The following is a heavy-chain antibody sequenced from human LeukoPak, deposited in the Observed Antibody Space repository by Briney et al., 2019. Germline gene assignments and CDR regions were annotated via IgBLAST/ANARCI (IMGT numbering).Heavy chain of an antibody. CDR2: IYPGDSDT. V-gene: IGHV5-51*01. J-gene: IGHJ4*02. CDR3: ARAMVRGVISSARDY. D-gene: IGHD3-10*01. CDR1: GYSFNSFW. Sequence: GESLKISCQGSGYSFNSFWIGWVRKMPGKGLEWMGIIYPGDSDTRYSPSFQGQVTISADKSISTAYLQWSSLKASDTAMYYCARAMVRGVISSARDYWGQGTLVTVSS.